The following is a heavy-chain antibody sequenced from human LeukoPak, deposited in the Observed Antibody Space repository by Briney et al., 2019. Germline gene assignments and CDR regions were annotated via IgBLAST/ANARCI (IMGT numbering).Heavy chain of an antibody. Sequence: GGSLRLSCAASGFTFSSYSMNWVRQAPGKGLEWVSSISSSSCYIYYADSVKGRFTISRDNAKNSLYLQMNSLRAEDTAVYYCARGKMVRGVMGNWFDPWGQGTLVTVSS. CDR3: ARGKMVRGVMGNWFDP. D-gene: IGHD3-10*01. CDR2: ISSSSCYI. CDR1: GFTFSSYS. J-gene: IGHJ5*02. V-gene: IGHV3-21*01.